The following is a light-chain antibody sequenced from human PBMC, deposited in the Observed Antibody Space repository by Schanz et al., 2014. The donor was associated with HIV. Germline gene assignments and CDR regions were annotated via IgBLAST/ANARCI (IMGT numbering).Light chain of an antibody. CDR3: AAWDDSLKPYV. V-gene: IGLV1-36*01. J-gene: IGLJ1*01. CDR1: WSNIGTNA. Sequence: QSALTQPPSVSEAPRQRVSISCSGSWSNIGTNAVTWYQHLPGKAPKLLIYYDDLLPSGVSDRFSGSKSGTSASLAISGLQSEDEADYYCAAWDDSLKPYVFGTGTKVTVL. CDR2: YDD.